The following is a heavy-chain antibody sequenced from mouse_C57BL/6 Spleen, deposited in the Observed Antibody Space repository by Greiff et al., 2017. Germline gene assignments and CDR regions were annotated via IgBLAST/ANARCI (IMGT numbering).Heavy chain of an antibody. CDR2: IDPETGGT. CDR1: GYTFTDYE. Sequence: VQLQQSGAELVRPGASVTLSCKASGYTFTDYEMHWVKQTPVHGLEWIGAIDPETGGTAYNQKFKGKAILTADKSSSTAYMELRSLTSEDSAVYYWTRSYYGSSWAYWGQGTLVTVSA. V-gene: IGHV1-15*01. CDR3: TRSYYGSSWAY. J-gene: IGHJ3*01. D-gene: IGHD1-1*01.